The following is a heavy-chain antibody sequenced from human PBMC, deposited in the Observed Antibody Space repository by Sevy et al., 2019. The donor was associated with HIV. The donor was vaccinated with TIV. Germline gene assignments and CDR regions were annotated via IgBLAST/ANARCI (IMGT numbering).Heavy chain of an antibody. CDR3: AKDIDSSGYYYFDY. CDR2: ISGSGGGN. CDR1: GFSFSSYA. Sequence: GGSLRLSCAASGFSFSSYAMSWVRQAPGKGLEWVSGISGSGGGNYYADSVKGRFTISRDNSKNTLYLQMNSLRAEDTALYYCAKDIDSSGYYYFDYWGQGTLVTVSS. V-gene: IGHV3-23*01. J-gene: IGHJ4*02. D-gene: IGHD6-19*01.